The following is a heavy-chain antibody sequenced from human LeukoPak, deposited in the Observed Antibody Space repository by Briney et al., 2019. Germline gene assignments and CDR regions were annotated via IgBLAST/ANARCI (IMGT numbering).Heavy chain of an antibody. Sequence: AASVKVSCKASGYTFTGYYMHWVRQAPGQGLEWMGWINPNSGGTNYAQKFQGRVTMTRDTSISTAYMELSRLRSDDTAVYYCAGQWLVRGHFDYWGQGTLVTVSS. V-gene: IGHV1-2*02. CDR1: GYTFTGYY. CDR3: AGQWLVRGHFDY. J-gene: IGHJ4*02. D-gene: IGHD6-19*01. CDR2: INPNSGGT.